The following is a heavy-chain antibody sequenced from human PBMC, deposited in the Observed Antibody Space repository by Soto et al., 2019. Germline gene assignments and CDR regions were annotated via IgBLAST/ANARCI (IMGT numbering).Heavy chain of an antibody. CDR3: ARERYYDYVWGSYPKGSRIYFDY. CDR2: INPNSGGT. D-gene: IGHD3-16*02. CDR1: GYTFTGYY. J-gene: IGHJ4*02. V-gene: IGHV1-2*04. Sequence: ASVKVSCKASGYTFTGYYMHWVRQAPGQGLEWMGWINPNSGGTNYAQKFQGWVTMTRDTSISTAYMELSRLRSDDTAVYYCARERYYDYVWGSYPKGSRIYFDYWGQGTLVTVSS.